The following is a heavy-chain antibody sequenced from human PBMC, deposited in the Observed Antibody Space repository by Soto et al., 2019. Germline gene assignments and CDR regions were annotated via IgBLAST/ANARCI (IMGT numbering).Heavy chain of an antibody. CDR1: GDSLSSSTYY. CDR3: ARGGAYLSGTFAS. CDR2: THYSGSA. V-gene: IGHV4-39*07. D-gene: IGHD4-17*01. Sequence: QLQLQESGPGLVKPSETLSLTCSVSGDSLSSSTYYWGWIRQPPGKGLEWIGSTHYSGSAFYNPSLKSRVTISVDTSRNQFSLKVNSVTAAETAVYYCARGGAYLSGTFASWGQGILVTVSS. J-gene: IGHJ4*02.